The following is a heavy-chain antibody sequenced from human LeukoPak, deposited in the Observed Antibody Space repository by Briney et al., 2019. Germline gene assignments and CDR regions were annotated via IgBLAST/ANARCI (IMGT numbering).Heavy chain of an antibody. CDR2: AYTTGTT. V-gene: IGHV4-4*07. CDR1: GGSISNYY. D-gene: IGHD3-22*01. J-gene: IGHJ4*02. Sequence: SETRSLTCTVSGGSISNYYWTWIRQPAGKGLEWIGRAYTTGTTNYHPSLKSRATMSVKTSENQFSLKLSSVTAADPAVFYCAKSGRRYYDSSGYYDSDFDYWGQRTLVTVSS. CDR3: AKSGRRYYDSSGYYDSDFDY.